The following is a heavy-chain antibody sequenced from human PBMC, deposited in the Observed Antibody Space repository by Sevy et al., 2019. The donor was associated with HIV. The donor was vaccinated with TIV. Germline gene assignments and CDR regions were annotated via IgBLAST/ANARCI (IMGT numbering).Heavy chain of an antibody. CDR2: IYHAGNT. V-gene: IGHV4-38-2*01. D-gene: IGHD3-10*01. CDR1: GYSISSGYY. J-gene: IGHJ5*02. CDR3: ASLGITIVRGVNDNWFDP. Sequence: SETLSLICAVSGYSISSGYYWGWIRQPPGKGLEWIGTIYHAGNTYYNPSLKSRVTISLDTPKNQFSLKLSSVTAADTAVYYCASLGITIVRGVNDNWFDPWGLGTLVTVSS.